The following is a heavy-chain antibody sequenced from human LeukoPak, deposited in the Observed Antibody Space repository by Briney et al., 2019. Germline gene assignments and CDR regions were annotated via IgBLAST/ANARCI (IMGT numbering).Heavy chain of an antibody. D-gene: IGHD2-2*01. V-gene: IGHV4-59*01. J-gene: IGHJ4*02. CDR1: GGSISSYY. CDR3: ARGGYEIFDY. Sequence: PSETLSLTCTVSGGSISSYYWSWIRQPPGKGLEWIGFISYSGSTNYNPSLKSRVTISVDTSKNQFSLKLSSVTAADTAVYYCARGGYEIFDYWGQGTLVTVSS. CDR2: ISYSGST.